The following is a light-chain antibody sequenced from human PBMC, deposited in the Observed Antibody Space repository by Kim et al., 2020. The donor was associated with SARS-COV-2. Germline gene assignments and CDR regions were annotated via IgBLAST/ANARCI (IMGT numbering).Light chain of an antibody. V-gene: IGLV3-1*01. Sequence: CASWLQQNPGQPPKLLFYRNSNRPSGISERFSASSSGNTASLTISGTQAMDEADYYCPAWDSSPTYCVFGGGTQVTVL. J-gene: IGLJ3*02. CDR3: PAWDSSPTYCV. CDR1: C. CDR2: RNS.